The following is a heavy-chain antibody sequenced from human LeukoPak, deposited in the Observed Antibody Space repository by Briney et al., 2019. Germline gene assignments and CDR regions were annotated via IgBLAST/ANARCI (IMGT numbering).Heavy chain of an antibody. CDR2: INPNSGGT. CDR3: ASLLWFGEVRFDP. Sequence: ASVKVSCKASGYTITGYYMHWVRQAPGQGLEWMGWINPNSGGTNYAQKFQGRVTMTRDTSISTAYMELSRLRSDDTAVYYCASLLWFGEVRFDPWGQGTLVTVSS. CDR1: GYTITGYY. J-gene: IGHJ5*02. D-gene: IGHD3-10*01. V-gene: IGHV1-2*02.